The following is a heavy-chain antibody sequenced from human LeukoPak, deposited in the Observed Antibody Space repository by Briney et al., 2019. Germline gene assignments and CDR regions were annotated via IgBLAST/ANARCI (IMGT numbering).Heavy chain of an antibody. V-gene: IGHV3-7*03. CDR2: IRGDGNEK. D-gene: IGHD1-14*01. CDR3: MTELLGY. CDR1: GFSFSSYW. J-gene: IGHJ4*02. Sequence: PGGSLRLSCAASGFSFSSYWMTWVRQAPGRGLEFVANIRGDGNEKYYMDSMKGRLTISRDNAKNSLFLQMGGLRAEDTAVYYCMTELLGYRGQGTLVTVSS.